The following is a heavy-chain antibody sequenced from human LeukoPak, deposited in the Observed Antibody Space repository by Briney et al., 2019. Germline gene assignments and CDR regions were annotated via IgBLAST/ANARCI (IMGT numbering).Heavy chain of an antibody. CDR3: AKDSITMVRGVTGSYYYYMDV. CDR2: IRYDGSNK. CDR1: GFTFSSYG. Sequence: GGSLRLSCAASGFTFSSYGMHWVRQAPGKGLEWVAFIRYDGSNKYYADSVKGRFTISRDNSKNTLYLQMNSLRAEDTAVYYCAKDSITMVRGVTGSYYYYMDVWGKGTTVTISS. D-gene: IGHD3-10*01. V-gene: IGHV3-30*02. J-gene: IGHJ6*03.